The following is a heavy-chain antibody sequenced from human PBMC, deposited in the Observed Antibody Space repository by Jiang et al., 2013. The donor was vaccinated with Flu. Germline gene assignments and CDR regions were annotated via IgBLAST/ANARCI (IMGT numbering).Heavy chain of an antibody. CDR1: GFTFSPYW. V-gene: IGHV3-74*01. CDR2: INTDGSTT. J-gene: IGHJ4*02. CDR3: ARDLYYYDSSGYCDY. D-gene: IGHD3-22*01. Sequence: RLSCAASGFTFSPYWMYWVRQTPGKGLVWVSRINTDGSTTNYADFVEGRFTVSRDNAKNTVYLQMNSLRAEDTAVYYCARDLYYYDSSGYCDYWGQGTLVTVSS.